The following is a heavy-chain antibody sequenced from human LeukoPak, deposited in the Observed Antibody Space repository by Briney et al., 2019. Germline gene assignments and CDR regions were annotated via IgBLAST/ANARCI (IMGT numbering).Heavy chain of an antibody. V-gene: IGHV3-21*01. CDR1: GFTFSTYS. D-gene: IGHD4-17*01. CDR2: ISSSSSYI. CDR3: ATHGDYVKKDRSDY. J-gene: IGHJ4*02. Sequence: PGGSLRLSCAASGFTFSTYSMNWVRQAPGKGLEWVSSISSSSSYIYYADSVKGRFTISRDNAKNSLYLQMNRLRAEDTAVYYCATHGDYVKKDRSDYWGQGTLVTVSS.